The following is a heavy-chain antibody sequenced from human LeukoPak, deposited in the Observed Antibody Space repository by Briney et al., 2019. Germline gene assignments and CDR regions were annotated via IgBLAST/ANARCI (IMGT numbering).Heavy chain of an antibody. CDR1: GFTFSSYS. Sequence: GGSLRLSCAASGFTFSSYSMNWVRQAPGKGLEWVSSISSSSSYIYYADSVKGRFTISRDNAKNSLYLQMNSLRAEDTAVYYCARAPANWGSGWGFDYWGQGTLVTVSS. J-gene: IGHJ4*02. CDR3: ARAPANWGSGWGFDY. CDR2: ISSSSSYI. D-gene: IGHD7-27*01. V-gene: IGHV3-21*01.